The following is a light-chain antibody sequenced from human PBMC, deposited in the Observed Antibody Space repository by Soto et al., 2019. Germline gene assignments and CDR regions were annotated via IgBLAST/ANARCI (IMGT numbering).Light chain of an antibody. J-gene: IGKJ1*01. Sequence: DIQMTQSPSTLSASVGDRVTTTCRASQSIDIWLAWYQQKPGKAPNLLIYKASTLETGVPSRFTGSGSGTEFTLTINSLQPDDFATYYCQQYNTFSTFGQGTKVEMK. CDR1: QSIDIW. CDR2: KAS. CDR3: QQYNTFST. V-gene: IGKV1-5*03.